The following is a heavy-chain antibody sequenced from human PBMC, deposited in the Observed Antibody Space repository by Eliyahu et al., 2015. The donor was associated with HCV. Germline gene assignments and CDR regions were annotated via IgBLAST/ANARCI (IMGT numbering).Heavy chain of an antibody. Sequence: QVQLVESGGGVVQPGRSLRLSCAASGFTFSSYGMHWVRQAPGKGLEWVAVISYDGSNKYYADSVKGRFTISRDNSKNTLYLQMNSLRAEDTAVYYCAKDMHIVVVTAPSYWGQGTLVTVSS. J-gene: IGHJ4*02. V-gene: IGHV3-30*18. D-gene: IGHD2-21*02. CDR1: GFTFSSYG. CDR3: AKDMHIVVVTAPSY. CDR2: ISYDGSNK.